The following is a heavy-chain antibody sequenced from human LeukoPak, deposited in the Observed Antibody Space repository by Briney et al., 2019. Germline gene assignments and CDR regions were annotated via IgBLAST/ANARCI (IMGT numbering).Heavy chain of an antibody. D-gene: IGHD4-23*01. CDR3: AGQPKLYGGVDRGAFDI. Sequence: SETLSLTCSVSGGSISSSSYYWGWIRQPPGKGLEWIGTIHYSGSTYYNPSLKSRVTISVDTSKNQFSLKLSSVTAADTAVYYCAGQPKLYGGVDRGAFDIWGQGTLVTVSS. J-gene: IGHJ4*02. CDR2: IHYSGST. CDR1: GGSISSSSYY. V-gene: IGHV4-39*01.